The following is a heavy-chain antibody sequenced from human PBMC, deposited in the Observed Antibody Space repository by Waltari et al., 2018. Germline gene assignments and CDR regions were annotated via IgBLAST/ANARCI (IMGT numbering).Heavy chain of an antibody. CDR1: GFTFSSYW. Sequence: EVQLVESGGGLVQPGGSLRLSCAASGFTFSSYWMSWVRRAQGKGLEWVANIKQDGSEKYYGDSVKGRFTISRDNAKNSLYLQMNSLRAEDTAVYYCARDYGDYGEGMDVWGQGTTVTVSS. D-gene: IGHD4-17*01. CDR3: ARDYGDYGEGMDV. V-gene: IGHV3-7*01. CDR2: IKQDGSEK. J-gene: IGHJ6*02.